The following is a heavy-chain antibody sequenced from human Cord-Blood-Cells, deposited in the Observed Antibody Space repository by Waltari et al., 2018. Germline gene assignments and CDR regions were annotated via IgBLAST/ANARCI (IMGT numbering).Heavy chain of an antibody. D-gene: IGHD3-22*01. CDR2: INHSGST. Sequence: QVQLQQWGAGLLKPSETLSLTCAVYGGSFSGYYWSWIRQPPGKGLEWIGEINHSGSTNYNPSLKSRVTISVDTSKNQFSLKLSSVTAADTAVYYCARVVDYYDSSGYYYFDYWGQGTLVTVSS. V-gene: IGHV4-34*01. J-gene: IGHJ4*02. CDR3: ARVVDYYDSSGYYYFDY. CDR1: GGSFSGYY.